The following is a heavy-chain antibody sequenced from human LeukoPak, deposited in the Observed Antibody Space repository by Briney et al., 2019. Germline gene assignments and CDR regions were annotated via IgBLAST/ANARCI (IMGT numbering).Heavy chain of an antibody. D-gene: IGHD1-26*01. Sequence: GGSLRLSCAASGFNFVYAMHWVRQLPGKGLEWVSLITWNGASSYYADSVEGRFTISRDNSENSLYLEMNSLRAEDTALYYCAKGPIIVGANYFDYWGQGTLVTVSS. CDR1: GFNFVYA. J-gene: IGHJ4*02. CDR3: AKGPIIVGANYFDY. CDR2: ITWNGASS. V-gene: IGHV3-43D*03.